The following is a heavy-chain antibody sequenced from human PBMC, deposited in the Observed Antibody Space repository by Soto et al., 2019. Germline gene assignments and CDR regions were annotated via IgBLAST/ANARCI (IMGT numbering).Heavy chain of an antibody. J-gene: IGHJ3*02. Sequence: ASVKVSCKASTYTFTSYGISWVRQAPGQGLEWLGWISAYNGNTNYAQKLQGRVTMTTDTSTSTAYMELRSLRSDDTAVYYCARYRFRASESFDIWGQGTMVTVSS. CDR1: TYTFTSYG. V-gene: IGHV1-18*01. CDR2: ISAYNGNT. CDR3: ARYRFRASESFDI. D-gene: IGHD3-10*01.